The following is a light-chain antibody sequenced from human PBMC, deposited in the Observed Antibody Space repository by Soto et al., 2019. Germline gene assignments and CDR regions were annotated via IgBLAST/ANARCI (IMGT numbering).Light chain of an antibody. CDR1: QTVKTR. J-gene: IGKJ4*01. CDR3: QQYDEWPLT. Sequence: EKVMTQSPATLSVSPGERATLSCRASQTVKTRLAWYQQKPGQAPRLLIYDAFTRATGIPARFSGSASGTEFTLTISSLQSEDFALYYCQQYDEWPLTFGGGTKVEIK. CDR2: DAF. V-gene: IGKV3-15*01.